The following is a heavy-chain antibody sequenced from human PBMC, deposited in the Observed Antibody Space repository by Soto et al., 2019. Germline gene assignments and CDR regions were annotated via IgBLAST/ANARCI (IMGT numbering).Heavy chain of an antibody. CDR1: GFTFSSYG. J-gene: IGHJ6*02. CDR2: IWYDGSNK. Sequence: QVQLVESGGGVVQPGRSLRLSCAASGFTFSSYGMHWVRQAPGKGLEWVAVIWYDGSNKYYADSVKGRFTISRDNSKTTLYLQMNSLRAEDTAVYYCARDTTRAMLRIYYGMDVWGQGTTVTVSS. V-gene: IGHV3-33*01. CDR3: ARDTTRAMLRIYYGMDV. D-gene: IGHD3-10*01.